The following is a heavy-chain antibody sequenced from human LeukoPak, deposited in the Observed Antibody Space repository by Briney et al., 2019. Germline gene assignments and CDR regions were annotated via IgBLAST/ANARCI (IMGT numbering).Heavy chain of an antibody. V-gene: IGHV3-23*01. CDR2: ISGSGGST. Sequence: GGSLRLSFAASGFTFSSYAMHWVRQAPGKGLEWVSAISGSGGSTYYADSVKGRFTISRDNSKNTLYLQMNSLRAEDTAVYYCAKIPAEYCSSTSCYFGIYWGQGTLVTVSS. CDR3: AKIPAEYCSSTSCYFGIY. CDR1: GFTFSSYA. D-gene: IGHD2-2*01. J-gene: IGHJ4*02.